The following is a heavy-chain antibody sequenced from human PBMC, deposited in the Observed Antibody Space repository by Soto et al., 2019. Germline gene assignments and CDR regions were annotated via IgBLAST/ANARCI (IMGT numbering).Heavy chain of an antibody. D-gene: IGHD4-17*01. Sequence: QVQLVQSGAEVKKPGSSVKVSCKASGGTFSSYAISWVRQAPGQGLEWMGGIIPIFGTANYAQKFQGRVTITADEYTSTAYMELSSLRSEDTAVYYCARDLGRATYGDFWFDPWGQGTLVTDSS. J-gene: IGHJ5*02. CDR3: ARDLGRATYGDFWFDP. CDR1: GGTFSSYA. CDR2: IIPIFGTA. V-gene: IGHV1-69*01.